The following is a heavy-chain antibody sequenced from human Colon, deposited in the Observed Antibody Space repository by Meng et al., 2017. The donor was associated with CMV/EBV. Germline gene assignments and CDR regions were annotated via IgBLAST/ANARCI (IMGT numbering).Heavy chain of an antibody. CDR1: GLTLTNSY. J-gene: IGHJ4*02. D-gene: IGHD3-3*01. CDR2: ISGTGHRT. V-gene: IGHV3-23*01. CDR3: AKGSWSGFYYYFDF. Sequence: GGSLRLSCGVSGLTLTNSYMTWVRQPPGKGLEWVSSISGTGHRTYYADSVKGRFIISRDNSTNTLHLQMSSLRADDTAVYYCAKGSWSGFYYYFDFWGQGTLVTVSS.